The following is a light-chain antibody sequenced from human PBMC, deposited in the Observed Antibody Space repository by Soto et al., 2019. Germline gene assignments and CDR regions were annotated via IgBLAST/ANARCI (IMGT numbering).Light chain of an antibody. V-gene: IGKV3-11*01. CDR1: QSVSRY. CDR2: DAS. CDR3: QQRNNWPPNT. Sequence: EIVLTQSPATLSLSPGERATLSCRASQSVSRYLAWYQQKPGQAPRLLIYDASNRATGIPARFSGSGSGTDFTLTISSLESEDFGVYYCQQRNNWPPNTFGPGTKVDIK. J-gene: IGKJ3*01.